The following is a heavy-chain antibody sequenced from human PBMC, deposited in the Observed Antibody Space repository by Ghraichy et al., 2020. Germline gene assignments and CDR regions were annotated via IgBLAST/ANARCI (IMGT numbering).Heavy chain of an antibody. CDR1: GGSISGTSW. CDR2: IDQSGGT. V-gene: IGHV4-4*02. J-gene: IGHJ6*02. Sequence: TLSLTCAVSGGSISGTSWWSWVRQPPGKGLEWIGEIDQSGGTNYNPSLKSRVTISVDKSKNQFSLRVSSVTAADTAMYYCTRPPGDIFGLDVWGQGTTVTVSS. CDR3: TRPPGDIFGLDV. D-gene: IGHD2-21*01.